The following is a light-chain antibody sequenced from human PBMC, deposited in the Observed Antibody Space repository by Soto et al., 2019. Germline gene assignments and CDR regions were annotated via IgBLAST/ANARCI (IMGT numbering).Light chain of an antibody. Sequence: DIVMTQSPFALSASVGDRVTFTCRASQNIRGFLHWYQQKPGKAPKLLIYGTSNLESGVPSRFGGSGSGTDFTLTISGLQLEDFATYYCQQSFSNYFTFGGGTKVDIK. J-gene: IGKJ4*01. CDR2: GTS. CDR3: QQSFSNYFT. CDR1: QNIRGF. V-gene: IGKV1-39*01.